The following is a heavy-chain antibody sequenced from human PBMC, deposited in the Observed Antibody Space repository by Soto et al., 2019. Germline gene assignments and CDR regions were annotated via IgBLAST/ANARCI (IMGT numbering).Heavy chain of an antibody. J-gene: IGHJ6*02. V-gene: IGHV3-23*01. CDR3: AKTVAGYYYYRLDV. CDR2: ISASGGST. CDR1: GFTFSDYA. D-gene: IGHD6-19*01. Sequence: EVQLLESGGGLVLPGGSLRLSCAASGFTFSDYAMAWVRQAPGKGLEWVSSISASGGSTYFADSVRGRFTISRDNSKSTLYLQMDSLRAEDTAVYYCAKTVAGYYYYRLDVWGQGTTVTVSS.